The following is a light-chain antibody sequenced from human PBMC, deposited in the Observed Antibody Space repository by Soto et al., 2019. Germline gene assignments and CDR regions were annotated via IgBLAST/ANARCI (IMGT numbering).Light chain of an antibody. Sequence: EIMMTQSPATLSVSPGERATLSCRASQSVRSNLAWYQQKPGQAPRLLIYSASTRATGIPARFSGSGSGTEFTLTISSLQSEDFAVYYCQQYNNWWTFGQGTK. CDR3: QQYNNWWT. CDR1: QSVRSN. J-gene: IGKJ1*01. V-gene: IGKV3-15*01. CDR2: SAS.